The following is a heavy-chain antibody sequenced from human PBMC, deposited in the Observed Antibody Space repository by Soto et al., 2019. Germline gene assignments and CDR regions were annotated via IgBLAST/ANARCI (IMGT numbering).Heavy chain of an antibody. CDR3: ARLRLGELSTDFDY. Sequence: QVQLQESGPGLVKPSQTLSLTCTVSGGSIISDDFYWSWIRQTPGKGLEWIAYINYSGSSYVNPALRTPADISIDTSKSYFSLNVNSVTAADTAVYYCARLRLGELSTDFDYWGQGTLVTVSS. V-gene: IGHV4-30-4*08. D-gene: IGHD3-16*01. J-gene: IGHJ4*02. CDR1: GGSIISDDFY. CDR2: INYSGSS.